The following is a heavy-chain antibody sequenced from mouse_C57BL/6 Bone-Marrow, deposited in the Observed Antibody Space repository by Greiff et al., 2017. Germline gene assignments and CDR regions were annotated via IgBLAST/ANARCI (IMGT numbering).Heavy chain of an antibody. CDR1: GFTFSNNW. J-gene: IGHJ3*01. V-gene: IGHV6-3*01. CDR3: TEGTWFAY. Sequence: EVKGEESGGGLVQPGGSLKLSCVASGFTFSNNWMNWVRQSPEKGVEWVAQIRLKSDNYVTHYAGSVKGRFTISRDDSKSSVYLQMNNLRAEDTGIYYCTEGTWFAYWGQGTLVTVSA. CDR2: IRLKSDNYVT.